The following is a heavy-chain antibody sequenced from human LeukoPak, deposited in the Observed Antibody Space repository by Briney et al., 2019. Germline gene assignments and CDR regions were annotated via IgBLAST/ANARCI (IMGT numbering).Heavy chain of an antibody. CDR3: ARVTMVRGVTSYPNWFDP. CDR1: GGSISSGDYY. D-gene: IGHD3-10*01. J-gene: IGHJ5*02. Sequence: SETLSLTCTVSGGSISSGDYYWSWIRQPPGKGLEWIGYIYYSGSTYYNPSLKSRVTISVDKSKNQFSLKLSSVTAADTAVYYCARVTMVRGVTSYPNWFDPWGQGTLVTVSS. CDR2: IYYSGST. V-gene: IGHV4-30-4*01.